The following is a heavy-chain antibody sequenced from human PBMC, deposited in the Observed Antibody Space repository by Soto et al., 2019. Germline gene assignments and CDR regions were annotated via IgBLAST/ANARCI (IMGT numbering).Heavy chain of an antibody. CDR1: GFTLSTYS. Sequence: PGGSLRLSCEASGFTLSTYSMNWVRQAPGKGLEWVSSISNSGCYIYYADSMKGRFTISRDNAKNSLYLQVNSLRAEDTAVYYCARDYSSSSGGYFDYWGLGTLVTVSS. D-gene: IGHD6-6*01. CDR3: ARDYSSSSGGYFDY. V-gene: IGHV3-21*01. J-gene: IGHJ4*01. CDR2: ISNSGCYI.